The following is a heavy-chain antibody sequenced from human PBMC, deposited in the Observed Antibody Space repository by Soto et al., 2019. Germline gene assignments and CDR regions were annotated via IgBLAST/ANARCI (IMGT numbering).Heavy chain of an antibody. D-gene: IGHD3-10*01. Sequence: GGSLRLSCAASGFTFNSYAMSWVRQAPGKGLEWVSAISGSGGSTYYADSVKGRFTISRDNSKNTLYLQMNSLRAEDTAVYYWAKDLYYGSGSPDYWGQGTLVTVSS. CDR3: AKDLYYGSGSPDY. CDR2: ISGSGGST. V-gene: IGHV3-23*01. CDR1: GFTFNSYA. J-gene: IGHJ4*02.